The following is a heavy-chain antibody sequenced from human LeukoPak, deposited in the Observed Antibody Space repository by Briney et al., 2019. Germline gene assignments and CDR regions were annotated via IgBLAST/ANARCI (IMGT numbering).Heavy chain of an antibody. Sequence: GGSLRLSCAASGLTFSSYGMHWVRQAPGKGLEWVAYIRYDGSNKHYADSVKGRFTISRDNSKNTLYLQMNSLRGEDTAVYYCARGVGAKSGFDYWGQGTLVTVSS. CDR2: IRYDGSNK. V-gene: IGHV3-30*02. D-gene: IGHD1-26*01. CDR1: GLTFSSYG. J-gene: IGHJ4*02. CDR3: ARGVGAKSGFDY.